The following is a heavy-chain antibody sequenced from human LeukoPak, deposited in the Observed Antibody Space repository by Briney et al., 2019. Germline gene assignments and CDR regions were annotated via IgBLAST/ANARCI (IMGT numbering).Heavy chain of an antibody. J-gene: IGHJ4*02. CDR2: ISSSGSTT. CDR1: GFTFSDYY. V-gene: IGHV3-11*01. Sequence: GGSLRLSRAASGFTFSDYYMNWIRQAPGKGLEWLSYISSSGSTTYYADSVKGRFIISRDNAKNSLYLQMNSLRAEDTAVYYCTRVGANGGVLDYWGQGTLVTVSS. D-gene: IGHD2-8*02. CDR3: TRVGANGGVLDY.